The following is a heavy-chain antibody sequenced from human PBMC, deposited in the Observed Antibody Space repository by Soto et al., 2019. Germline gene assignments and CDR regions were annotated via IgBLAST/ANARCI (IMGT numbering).Heavy chain of an antibody. CDR2: ISSSGSTI. Sequence: PGGSLRLSCAASGFTFSSYEMNWVRQAPGKGLEWVSYISSSGSTIYYADSVKGRFTISRDNAKNSLYLQMNSLRAEDTAVYYCASQMPCWSGPNRFDPWGQGTLVTVSS. J-gene: IGHJ5*02. D-gene: IGHD3-3*01. V-gene: IGHV3-48*03. CDR1: GFTFSSYE. CDR3: ASQMPCWSGPNRFDP.